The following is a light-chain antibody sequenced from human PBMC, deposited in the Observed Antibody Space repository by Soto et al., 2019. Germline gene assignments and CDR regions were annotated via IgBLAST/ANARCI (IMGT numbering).Light chain of an antibody. Sequence: DIQMTQSPSTLSAFIGDRVTITCRASQNIGSWLAWYQQKPGKAPKLLISKASTLETGVPSKFSGSGSGTEFTLTISSLQPDDVATYSCQQYVSYPLTFGGGPKVDIK. CDR3: QQYVSYPLT. J-gene: IGKJ4*01. CDR1: QNIGSW. CDR2: KAS. V-gene: IGKV1-5*03.